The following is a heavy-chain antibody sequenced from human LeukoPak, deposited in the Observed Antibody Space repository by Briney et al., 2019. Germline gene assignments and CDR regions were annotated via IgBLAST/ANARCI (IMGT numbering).Heavy chain of an antibody. V-gene: IGHV5-51*01. D-gene: IGHD6-13*01. CDR2: IYPGDSDT. Sequence: RGESPQISCQGSGSTFTTYWIAWVRQVPGKGLEGMGIIYPGDSDTTYSPSFQAQVTISADKSISTAYLQWSSLKASDTAMYYCARQDHSSSWAYWGQGTLVTVSS. CDR3: ARQDHSSSWAY. CDR1: GSTFTTYW. J-gene: IGHJ4*02.